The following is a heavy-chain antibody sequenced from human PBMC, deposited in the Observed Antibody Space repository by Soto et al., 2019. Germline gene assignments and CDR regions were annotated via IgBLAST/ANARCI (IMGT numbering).Heavy chain of an antibody. Sequence: ASVKVSCKASGYTFTGYYMHWVRQAPGQGLEWMGWINPNSGGTNYAQKFQGWVTMTRDTSISTAYMELSRLRSDDTAVYYSAREGILRFLDWSLYDAFDIWSQRTTVTVSS. CDR2: INPNSGGT. D-gene: IGHD3-3*01. J-gene: IGHJ3*02. CDR1: GYTFTGYY. CDR3: AREGILRFLDWSLYDAFDI. V-gene: IGHV1-2*04.